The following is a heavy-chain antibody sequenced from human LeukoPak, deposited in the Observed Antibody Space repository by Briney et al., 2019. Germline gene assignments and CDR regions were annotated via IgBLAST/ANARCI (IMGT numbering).Heavy chain of an antibody. V-gene: IGHV3-23*01. CDR1: GFTFSSYA. Sequence: AGGSLGLSCAASGFTFSSYAMSWVRQAPGKGLEWVSAISGSGGSTYYADSVKGRFTISRDNSKNTLYLQMNSLRAEDTAIYYCAKVWELRGPFDIWGQGTMVTVSS. CDR2: ISGSGGST. J-gene: IGHJ3*02. CDR3: AKVWELRGPFDI. D-gene: IGHD1-26*01.